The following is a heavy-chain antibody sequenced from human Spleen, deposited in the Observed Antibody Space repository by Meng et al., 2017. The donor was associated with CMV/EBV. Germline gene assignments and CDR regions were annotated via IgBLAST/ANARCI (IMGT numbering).Heavy chain of an antibody. CDR3: ARDSTMVVGKSAFDI. Sequence: SETLSLTCTVSGGSINNNYWGWIRQPPGRGLEWIGYIYYSGSTKYNPSLKSRVTISIDTSKNQFSLKLTSVTAADTAVYYCARDSTMVVGKSAFDIWGQGTMVTVSS. J-gene: IGHJ3*02. D-gene: IGHD3-22*01. V-gene: IGHV4-59*01. CDR2: IYYSGST. CDR1: GGSINNNY.